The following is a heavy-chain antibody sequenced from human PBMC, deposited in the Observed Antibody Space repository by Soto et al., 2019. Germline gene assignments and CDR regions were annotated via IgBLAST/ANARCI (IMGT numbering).Heavy chain of an antibody. CDR1: GFTFSSYA. CDR3: ARSYSSYYYYGMDV. D-gene: IGHD6-19*01. V-gene: IGHV3-30-3*01. CDR2: ISYDGSNK. J-gene: IGHJ6*02. Sequence: GGSLRLSCAASGFTFSSYAMHWVRQAPGKGLEWVAVISYDGSNKYYADSVKGRFTISRDNSKNTLYLQMNSLRAEDTAVYYCARSYSSYYYYGMDVWGQGTTLTVSS.